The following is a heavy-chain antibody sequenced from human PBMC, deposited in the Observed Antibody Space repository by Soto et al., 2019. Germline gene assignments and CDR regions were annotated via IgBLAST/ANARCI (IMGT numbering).Heavy chain of an antibody. CDR1: GFTFSRYW. Sequence: EVQLVESGGGLVQPGGSLRLSCTASGFTFSRYWMSWVRQAPGKGLEWVANIKQDGTEKYYVDSVKGRFTISRDNAKNSLSLQMNSLRAEDTAVYYCAREEYGDHFGYWGQGTLVPVSS. D-gene: IGHD4-17*01. CDR3: AREEYGDHFGY. J-gene: IGHJ4*02. V-gene: IGHV3-7*01. CDR2: IKQDGTEK.